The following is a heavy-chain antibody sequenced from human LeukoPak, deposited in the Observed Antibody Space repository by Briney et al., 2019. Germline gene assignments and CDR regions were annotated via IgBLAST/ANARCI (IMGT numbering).Heavy chain of an antibody. CDR3: AKGIAPRFPLGYGMDV. V-gene: IGHV3-7*03. Sequence: GGSLRLSCEGSAFIFSGHWMNWVRQTPGKGLEWVASIKEDGSERQYVDSVKGRFSISRDNTKGSLFLQLNSLRAEDTAVYYCAKGIAPRFPLGYGMDVWGQGTTVTVSS. CDR1: AFIFSGHW. J-gene: IGHJ6*02. CDR2: IKEDGSER. D-gene: IGHD6-6*01.